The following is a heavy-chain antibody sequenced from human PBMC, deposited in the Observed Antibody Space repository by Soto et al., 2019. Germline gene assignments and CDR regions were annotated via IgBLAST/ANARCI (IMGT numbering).Heavy chain of an antibody. D-gene: IGHD3-10*01. CDR2: IIPLFGTP. J-gene: IGHJ4*02. V-gene: IGHV1-69*01. CDR1: GGIFSTYA. CDR3: ARDRDDYGSGNYYNRIDF. Sequence: QVQLVQSGAEVKKPGSSVKVSCKASGGIFSTYAISWLRQAPGQGLEWMGGIIPLFGTPNYAQRFQGRVTITADEPTNTAYMELSRLRSEDTAVYYCARDRDDYGSGNYYNRIDFWGQGTLVTVSS.